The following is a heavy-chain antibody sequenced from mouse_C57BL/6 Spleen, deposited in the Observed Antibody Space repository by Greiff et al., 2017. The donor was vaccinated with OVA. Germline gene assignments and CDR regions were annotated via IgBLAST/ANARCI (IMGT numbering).Heavy chain of an antibody. J-gene: IGHJ1*03. V-gene: IGHV6-6*01. CDR1: GFTFSDAW. Sequence: EVQLQESGGGLVQPGGSMKLSCAASGFTFSDAWMDWVRQSPEKGLEWVAEIRNKANNHATYYAESVKGRFTISRDDSKSSVYLQMNSLRAEDTGIYYCTAYYDYDVWYFDVWGTGTTVTVSS. CDR2: IRNKANNHAT. D-gene: IGHD2-4*01. CDR3: TAYYDYDVWYFDV.